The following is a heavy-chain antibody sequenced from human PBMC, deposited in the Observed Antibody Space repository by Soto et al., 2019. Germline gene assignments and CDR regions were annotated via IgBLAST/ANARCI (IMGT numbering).Heavy chain of an antibody. CDR3: ARDVGGADPTLFDY. CDR1: GFTFSSYA. V-gene: IGHV3-30-3*01. CDR2: ISYDGTNK. J-gene: IGHJ4*02. D-gene: IGHD3-16*01. Sequence: PGGSLRLSCAASGFTFSSYAMHWVRQAPGKGLEWVAVISYDGTNKYYADSVKGRFTISRDNSKNTLYLQMNSLRAEDTAVYYCARDVGGADPTLFDYWGQGTLVTV.